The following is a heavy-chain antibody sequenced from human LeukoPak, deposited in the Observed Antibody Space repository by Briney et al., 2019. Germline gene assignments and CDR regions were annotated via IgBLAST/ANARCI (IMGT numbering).Heavy chain of an antibody. D-gene: IGHD4-17*01. Sequence: ATVKVSCKASGYTFTSYYMHWVRQAPGQGLEWMGIINPSGGSTSYAQKFQGRVTMTRDTSTSTVYMELSSLRSEDTAVYYCATLGAYGDSIDYWGQGTLVTVSS. J-gene: IGHJ4*02. CDR1: GYTFTSYY. CDR2: INPSGGST. CDR3: ATLGAYGDSIDY. V-gene: IGHV1-46*01.